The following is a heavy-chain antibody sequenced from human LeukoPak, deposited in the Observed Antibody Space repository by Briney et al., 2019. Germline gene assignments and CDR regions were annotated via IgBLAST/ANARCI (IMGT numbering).Heavy chain of an antibody. Sequence: PGGSLRLSCAASGFTFSGYWMHWVRQVPGKGLVWVSRINDDGRYTVYADSVKGRFTISRDNAKNTLYLQMNSLRADDTAVYYCARDWYYAIDYWGQGTLVTVSS. J-gene: IGHJ4*02. CDR1: GFTFSGYW. CDR2: INDDGRYT. CDR3: ARDWYYAIDY. D-gene: IGHD2-2*01. V-gene: IGHV3-74*01.